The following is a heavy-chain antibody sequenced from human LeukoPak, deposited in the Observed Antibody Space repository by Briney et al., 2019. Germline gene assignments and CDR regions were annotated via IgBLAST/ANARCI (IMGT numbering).Heavy chain of an antibody. CDR1: GGSISTTSNY. D-gene: IGHD5-18*01. CDR2: IYYSGST. CDR3: ARRRGDGYSYGVRDAFDM. V-gene: IGHV4-39*01. J-gene: IGHJ3*02. Sequence: SETLSLTCTVSGGSISTTSNYWGWIRQPPRKGLEWLGTIYYSGSTYYNPSLKSRVTISVDTSKNQFSLKLSSVTAADTAVFYCARRRGDGYSYGVRDAFDMWGQGTMVTVSS.